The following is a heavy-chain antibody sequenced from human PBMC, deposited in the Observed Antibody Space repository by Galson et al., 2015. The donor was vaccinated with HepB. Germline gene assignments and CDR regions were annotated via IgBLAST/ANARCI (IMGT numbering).Heavy chain of an antibody. CDR1: GFTFSSYA. D-gene: IGHD3-3*01. CDR3: AKAPRPSYDFWSGYSELDY. CDR2: ISGSGGST. Sequence: SLRLSCAASGFTFSSYAMSWVRQAPGKGLEWVSAISGSGGSTYYADSVKGRFTISRDNSKNTLYLQMNSLRAEDTAVYYCAKAPRPSYDFWSGYSELDYWGQGTLVTVSS. J-gene: IGHJ4*02. V-gene: IGHV3-23*01.